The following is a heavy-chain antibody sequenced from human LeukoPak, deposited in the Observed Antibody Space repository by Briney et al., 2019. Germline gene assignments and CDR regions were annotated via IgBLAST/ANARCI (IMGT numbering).Heavy chain of an antibody. CDR1: GYTFTSYD. Sequence: GASVKVSCKASGYTFTSYDINWVRQATGQGLEWMGWMNPNNGNTGYVQKFQGRVTMTRNTSISTAYMELSSLRSEDTAVYYCARGGRGWLHIDPWGQGTLVTVSS. CDR2: MNPNNGNT. V-gene: IGHV1-8*01. CDR3: ARGGRGWLHIDP. D-gene: IGHD5-12*01. J-gene: IGHJ5*02.